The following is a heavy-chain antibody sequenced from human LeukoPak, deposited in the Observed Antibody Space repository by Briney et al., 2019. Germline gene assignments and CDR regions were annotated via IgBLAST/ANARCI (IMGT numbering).Heavy chain of an antibody. D-gene: IGHD3-16*01. V-gene: IGHV3-48*03. CDR2: ISSSGSTR. CDR1: GFTFSSYE. J-gene: IGHJ5*02. CDR3: VRGGNYVWGSYDP. Sequence: PGGSLRLSCAASGFTFSSYEMNWVRQAPGKGLEWVSYISSSGSTRYYADSVKGRFTISRDNAKKTLYLQMSSLRAEDTAVYYCVRGGNYVWGSYDPWGQGTLVTVSS.